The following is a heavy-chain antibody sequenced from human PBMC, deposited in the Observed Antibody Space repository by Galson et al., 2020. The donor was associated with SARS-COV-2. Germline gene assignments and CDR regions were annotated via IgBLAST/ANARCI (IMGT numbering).Heavy chain of an antibody. CDR1: GGSISSYN. D-gene: IGHD3-22*01. CDR2: NYYNWST. Sequence: NTSETLSLTCTVSGGSISSYNWCWIRQPPAKGLEWIRYNYYNWSTTYNTSLKNRVTISVDTSKNKVSLQLSSVTAADTAVYYCARGLHYYDSSGYYFDYWGQGTLVTVSS. J-gene: IGHJ4*02. V-gene: IGHV4-59*01. CDR3: ARGLHYYDSSGYYFDY.